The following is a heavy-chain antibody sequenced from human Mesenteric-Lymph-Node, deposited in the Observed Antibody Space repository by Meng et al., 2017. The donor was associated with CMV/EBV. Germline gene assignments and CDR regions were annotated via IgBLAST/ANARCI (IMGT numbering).Heavy chain of an antibody. CDR2: ITSTSSYI. J-gene: IGHJ6*02. Sequence: GGSLRLSCAASGFTFRSYSNHWVRQAPGKGLEWVSSITSTSSYIYYADSVKGRFTISRDNAKNSLYLQMNSLRAEDTAVYYCAREEGRYCSSTSCPIHYYYYGMDVWGQGTTVTVSS. CDR3: AREEGRYCSSTSCPIHYYYYGMDV. D-gene: IGHD2-2*01. V-gene: IGHV3-21*01. CDR1: GFTFRSYS.